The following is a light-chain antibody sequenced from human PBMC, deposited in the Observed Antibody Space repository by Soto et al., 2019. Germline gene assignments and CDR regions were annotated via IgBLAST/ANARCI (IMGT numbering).Light chain of an antibody. J-gene: IGKJ2*01. CDR2: CSS. CDR3: QQSNNWPYT. CDR1: QSVSDN. Sequence: EIVMTQSPATLSVSPGERVTLSCRASQSVSDNLAWYQQKPGQAPRLLIYCSSTRATTTPARFSGSGSGTEFTLTISSLQSEDVAVYFCQQSNNWPYTFGQGTKLDI. V-gene: IGKV3-15*01.